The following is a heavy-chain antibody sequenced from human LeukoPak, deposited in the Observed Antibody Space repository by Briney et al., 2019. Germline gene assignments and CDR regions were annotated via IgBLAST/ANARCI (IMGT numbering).Heavy chain of an antibody. V-gene: IGHV4-59*08. Sequence: SETPSLTCTVSGGSISSYYWSWIRQPPGKGLEWIGYIYYSGSTNYNPSLKSRVTISVDTSKNQFSLKLSSVTAADTAVYYCANQGTYSGGFDYWGQGTLVTVSS. J-gene: IGHJ4*02. CDR3: ANQGTYSGGFDY. CDR1: GGSISSYY. D-gene: IGHD1-26*01. CDR2: IYYSGST.